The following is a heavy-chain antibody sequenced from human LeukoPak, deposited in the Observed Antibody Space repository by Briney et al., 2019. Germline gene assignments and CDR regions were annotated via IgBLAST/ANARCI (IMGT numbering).Heavy chain of an antibody. J-gene: IGHJ4*02. Sequence: GGSLRLSCAASGFTFSSYAMHWVRQAPGKGLEYVSAISSNGGSTYYANSVKGRFTISRDNSKNTLYLQMGSLRAEDMAVYYCARGGQQLGLDYWGQGTLVTVSS. D-gene: IGHD6-13*01. V-gene: IGHV3-64*01. CDR1: GFTFSSYA. CDR2: ISSNGGST. CDR3: ARGGQQLGLDY.